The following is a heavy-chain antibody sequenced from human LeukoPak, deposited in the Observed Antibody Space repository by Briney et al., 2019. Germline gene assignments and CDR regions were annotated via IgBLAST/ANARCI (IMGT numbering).Heavy chain of an antibody. CDR1: GYSISSGYC. J-gene: IGHJ3*02. V-gene: IGHV4-38-2*02. CDR2: IYHSESA. CDR3: ARESPLPVRVAFDI. Sequence: SESLSLTCTVSGYSISSGYCWGWIRQPPGKGLEWIGSIYHSESADYNPSLKSRVTISVDTTRNQFSLKLRSVTAADTAVYYCARESPLPVRVAFDIWGQGTMVTVSS.